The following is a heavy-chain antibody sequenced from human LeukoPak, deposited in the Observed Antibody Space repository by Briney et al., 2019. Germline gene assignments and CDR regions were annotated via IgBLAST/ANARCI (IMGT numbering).Heavy chain of an antibody. Sequence: PGGSLRLSCAASGFTFSSYWMSWVRQAPGKGLEWVANIKQDGSEKYYVDSVKGRFTISRDNAKNSLYLQMNSLRAEDTAVYYCARDLAYDSSGHFDYWGQGTLVTVSS. CDR2: IKQDGSEK. D-gene: IGHD3-22*01. CDR1: GFTFSSYW. J-gene: IGHJ4*02. CDR3: ARDLAYDSSGHFDY. V-gene: IGHV3-7*01.